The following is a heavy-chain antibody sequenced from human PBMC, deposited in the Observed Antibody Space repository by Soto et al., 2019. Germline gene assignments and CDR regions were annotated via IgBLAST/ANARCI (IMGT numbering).Heavy chain of an antibody. V-gene: IGHV3-33*01. CDR2: IWYDGSNK. Sequence: GGSLRLSCAASGFTFSSYGMHWVRQAPGKGLEWVAVIWYDGSNKYYADSVKGRFTISRDNSKNTLYLQMNSLRAEDTAVYYCARGCGAVAGTECYYYYGMDVWGQGTTVTVSS. CDR1: GFTFSSYG. CDR3: ARGCGAVAGTECYYYYGMDV. D-gene: IGHD6-19*01. J-gene: IGHJ6*02.